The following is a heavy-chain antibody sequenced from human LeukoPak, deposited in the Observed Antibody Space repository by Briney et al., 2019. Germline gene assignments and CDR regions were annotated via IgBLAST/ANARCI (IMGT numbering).Heavy chain of an antibody. D-gene: IGHD3-3*01. CDR3: AKDKVRYYTSRRSGLVDT. CDR1: GFTFTNYA. J-gene: IGHJ5*02. CDR2: ISASGVMT. V-gene: IGHV3-23*01. Sequence: PGGSLRLSCAASGFTFTNYAMTWVRQAPGKGLEWVSSISASGVMTYYADSVKGRFTVSRDNSKNSLYLQMSSLRVDDTSIYFCAKDKVRYYTSRRSGLVDTWGQGTLVTVSS.